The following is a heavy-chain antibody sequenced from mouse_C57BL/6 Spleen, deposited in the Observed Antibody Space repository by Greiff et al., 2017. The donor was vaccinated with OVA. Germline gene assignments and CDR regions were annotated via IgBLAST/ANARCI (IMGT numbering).Heavy chain of an antibody. CDR2: INPSSGYT. Sequence: QVQLQQSGAELAKPGASVKLSCKASGYTFTSYWMHWVKQRPGQGLEWIGYINPSSGYTKYNQKFKDKATLTADKASSTAYMQLSSLTYEDSAVYYCARTVYDGYSAFAYWGQGTLVTVSA. CDR1: GYTFTSYW. J-gene: IGHJ3*01. V-gene: IGHV1-7*01. D-gene: IGHD2-3*01. CDR3: ARTVYDGYSAFAY.